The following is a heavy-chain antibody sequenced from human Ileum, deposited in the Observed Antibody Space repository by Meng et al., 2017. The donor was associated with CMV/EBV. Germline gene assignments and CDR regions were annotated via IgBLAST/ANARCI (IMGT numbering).Heavy chain of an antibody. D-gene: IGHD3-10*01. CDR2: IYTSGTT. CDR3: ARNYGSGNWNFFHY. V-gene: IGHV4-4*07. Sequence: VQLQGSGPGLVKPSETLSLTCYVSGGSISNYYWSWIRQPAGKGLEWIAHIYTSGTTNYNPSLKSRVTMSVDTSRNQFSLKLTSVTAADTAVYYCARNYGSGNWNFFHYWGQGTLVTVSS. CDR1: GGSISNYY. J-gene: IGHJ4*02.